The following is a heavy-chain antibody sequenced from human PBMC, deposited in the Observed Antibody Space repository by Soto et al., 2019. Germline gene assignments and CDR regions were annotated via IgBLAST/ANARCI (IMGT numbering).Heavy chain of an antibody. Sequence: QVQLVQSGAEVKKPGSSVKVSCKASGGTFSSYAISWVRQAPGQGLEWMGGIIPIFGTANYAQKFQGRVTITEDESTSTAYMELSSLRSEDTAVYYCARDREGTYYDFWSGYSDHDAFDIWGQGTMVTVSS. V-gene: IGHV1-69*01. CDR2: IIPIFGTA. J-gene: IGHJ3*02. CDR1: GGTFSSYA. CDR3: ARDREGTYYDFWSGYSDHDAFDI. D-gene: IGHD3-3*01.